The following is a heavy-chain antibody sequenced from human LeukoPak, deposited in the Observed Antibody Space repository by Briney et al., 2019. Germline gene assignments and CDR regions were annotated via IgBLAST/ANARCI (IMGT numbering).Heavy chain of an antibody. D-gene: IGHD6-13*01. CDR3: ARDQIAAAGTFFSPSFDY. V-gene: IGHV1-46*01. CDR1: GYTFTSYY. Sequence: ASVKVSCKASGYTFTSYYMHWVRQAPGQGLEWMGIINPSGGSTSYAQKFQGRVTMTGDMSTSTVYMELSSLRSEDTAVYYCARDQIAAAGTFFSPSFDYWGQGTLVTVSS. J-gene: IGHJ4*02. CDR2: INPSGGST.